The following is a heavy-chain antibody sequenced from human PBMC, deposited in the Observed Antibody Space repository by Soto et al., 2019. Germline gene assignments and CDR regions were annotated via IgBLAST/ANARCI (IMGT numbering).Heavy chain of an antibody. Sequence: EVQLVESGGGLVQPGGSLRLSCAASGFTFSSYWMSWVRQAPGKGLEWVANIKQDGSEKFYVDSVKGRFTISRDNAKNALDLQMNSLRAEDTAVYYCARGTWAAVAADYWGQGTLVTVSS. D-gene: IGHD6-19*01. CDR2: IKQDGSEK. CDR3: ARGTWAAVAADY. CDR1: GFTFSSYW. V-gene: IGHV3-7*01. J-gene: IGHJ4*02.